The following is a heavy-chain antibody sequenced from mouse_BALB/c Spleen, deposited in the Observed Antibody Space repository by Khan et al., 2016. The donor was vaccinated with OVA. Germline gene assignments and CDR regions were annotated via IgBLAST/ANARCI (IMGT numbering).Heavy chain of an antibody. CDR2: IYPGDDTT. D-gene: IGHD2-4*01. V-gene: IGHV1S56*01. J-gene: IGHJ4*01. CDR1: GYTFTAYD. CDR3: AREGLRGVAMDY. Sequence: QVQLKEAGPELVKPGTLVKISCRASGYTFTAYDINWVKQRPGQGLEWIGWIYPGDDTTKYNENFKGKATLTADKSSNTAYMQLSSLTSEESAVYFCAREGLRGVAMDYWGQGTSVSVSS.